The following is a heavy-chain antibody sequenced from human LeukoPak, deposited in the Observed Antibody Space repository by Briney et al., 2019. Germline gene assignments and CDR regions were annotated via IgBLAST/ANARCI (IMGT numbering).Heavy chain of an antibody. V-gene: IGHV1-46*01. CDR2: INPSGGST. J-gene: IGHJ4*02. Sequence: GASVKVSFKASGYTFTSYYMHWVRQAPGQGLEWMGIINPSGGSTSYAQKFQGRVTMTRDTSTSTAYMELSSLRSEDTAVYYCARHQYQLLEPAIYFDYWGQGTLVTVSS. CDR3: ARHQYQLLEPAIYFDY. D-gene: IGHD2-2*01. CDR1: GYTFTSYY.